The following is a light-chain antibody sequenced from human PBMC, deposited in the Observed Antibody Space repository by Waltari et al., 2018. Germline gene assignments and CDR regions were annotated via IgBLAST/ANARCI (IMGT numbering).Light chain of an antibody. Sequence: QLMLTLSPSASASLGASVKLTCTLSSGHSSYAIAWHQQQPEKGPRYLMKVNSDGSHIKGDGIPDRFSGSSSGAERYLTISSLQSEDEADYYCQTGGFGIWVFGGGTKLTVL. CDR1: SGHSSYA. V-gene: IGLV4-69*01. CDR2: VNSDGSH. CDR3: QTGGFGIWV. J-gene: IGLJ3*02.